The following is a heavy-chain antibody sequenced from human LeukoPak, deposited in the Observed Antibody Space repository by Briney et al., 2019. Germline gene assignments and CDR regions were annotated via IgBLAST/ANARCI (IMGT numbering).Heavy chain of an antibody. CDR2: IYYSGST. D-gene: IGHD3-9*01. Sequence: PSETLSLTCSVSGGSFSNYYWSGIRQPPGKGREGMGYIYYSGSTDYNPFLKGRVTISVDTSKKQFSLKLRSVTAADTAVYYCARGVVLTGYPLDFWGRGTLVTVSS. CDR1: GGSFSNYY. V-gene: IGHV4-59*01. CDR3: ARGVVLTGYPLDF. J-gene: IGHJ4*02.